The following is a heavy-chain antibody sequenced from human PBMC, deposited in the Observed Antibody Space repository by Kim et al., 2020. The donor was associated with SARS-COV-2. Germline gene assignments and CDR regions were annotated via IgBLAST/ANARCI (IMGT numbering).Heavy chain of an antibody. D-gene: IGHD3-10*01. CDR1: GGSFSGYY. J-gene: IGHJ4*02. Sequence: SETLSLTCAVYGGSFSGYYWSWIRQPPGKGLEWIGEINHSGSTNYNPSLKSRVTISVDTSKNQFSLKLSSVTAADTAVYYCARATGITMVRGVIISGFDFDYWGQGTLVTVSS. CDR3: ARATGITMVRGVIISGFDFDY. CDR2: INHSGST. V-gene: IGHV4-34*01.